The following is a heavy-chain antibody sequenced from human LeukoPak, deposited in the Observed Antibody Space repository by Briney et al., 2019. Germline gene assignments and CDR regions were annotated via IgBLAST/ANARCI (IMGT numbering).Heavy chain of an antibody. CDR2: ITSSSSYI. J-gene: IGHJ1*01. CDR1: GFTFSTYA. CDR3: ARDFTTSSTAYFQH. D-gene: IGHD6-6*01. Sequence: GGSLRLSCAASGFTFSTYAMSWVRQAPGKGLEWVSSITSSSSYISYADSVKGRFTISRDNAKNSLYLQMNSLRAEDTAVYYCARDFTTSSTAYFQHWGQGTLVTVSS. V-gene: IGHV3-21*01.